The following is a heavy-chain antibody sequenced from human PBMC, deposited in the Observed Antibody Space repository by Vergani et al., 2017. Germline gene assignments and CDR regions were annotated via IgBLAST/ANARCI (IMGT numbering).Heavy chain of an antibody. CDR2: IYYSGST. J-gene: IGHJ5*02. V-gene: IGHV4-39*07. D-gene: IGHD6-6*01. CDR3: ARDLIGRTGSSSSEGWFDP. Sequence: QLQLQESGPGLVKPSETLSLTCTVSGGSISSSSYYWGWIRQPPGKGLEWIGYIYYSGSTYYNPSLKSRVTISVDTSKNQFSLKLSSVTAADTAVYYCARDLIGRTGSSSSEGWFDPWGQGTLVTVSS. CDR1: GGSISSSSYY.